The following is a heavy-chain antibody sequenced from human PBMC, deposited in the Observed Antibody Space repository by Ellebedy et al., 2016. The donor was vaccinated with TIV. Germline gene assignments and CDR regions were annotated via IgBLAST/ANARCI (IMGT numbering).Heavy chain of an antibody. CDR2: ISAYNGNT. D-gene: IGHD5-12*01. V-gene: IGHV1-18*01. J-gene: IGHJ3*02. Sequence: ASVKVSCKASGYIFTSYGISWVRQAPGQGLEWMGWISAYNGNTNYAQKLQGRVTMTTDTSTSTAYMELSRLRSDDTAVYYCARDNSGYEGTAFDIWGQGTMVTVSS. CDR1: GYIFTSYG. CDR3: ARDNSGYEGTAFDI.